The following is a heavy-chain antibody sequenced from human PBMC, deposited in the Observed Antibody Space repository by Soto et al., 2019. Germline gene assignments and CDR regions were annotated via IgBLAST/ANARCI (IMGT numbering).Heavy chain of an antibody. D-gene: IGHD1-26*01. V-gene: IGHV3-21*01. J-gene: IGHJ4*02. Sequence: GGSLRLSCAASGFTFNTYTMNWVRQAPGKGLEWVSSISSSSYYIYYADSLKGRFTISRDNAKNSLYLQMDSLRAEDTAVYYCARDLGPQWDVRHFDSWRQGTPVTVS. CDR2: ISSSSYYI. CDR3: ARDLGPQWDVRHFDS. CDR1: GFTFNTYT.